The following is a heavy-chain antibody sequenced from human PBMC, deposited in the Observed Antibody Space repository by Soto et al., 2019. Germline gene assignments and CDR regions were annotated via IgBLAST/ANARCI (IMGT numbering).Heavy chain of an antibody. CDR3: ATKGGPRSTSQGYYYYYYMDV. Sequence: ASVKVSCKVSGYTLTELSMHWVRQAPGKGLEWMGGFDPEDGETIYAQKFQGRVTMTEDTSTDTAYMELSSLGSEDTAVYYCATKGGPRSTSQGYYYYYYMDVWGKGTTVTVSS. D-gene: IGHD2-2*01. CDR1: GYTLTELS. CDR2: FDPEDGET. J-gene: IGHJ6*03. V-gene: IGHV1-24*01.